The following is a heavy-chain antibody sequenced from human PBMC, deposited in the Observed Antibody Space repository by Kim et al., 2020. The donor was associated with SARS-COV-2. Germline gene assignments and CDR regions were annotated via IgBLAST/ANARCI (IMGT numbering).Heavy chain of an antibody. D-gene: IGHD1-20*01. V-gene: IGHV4-59*09. J-gene: IGHJ4*02. CDR3: ARGSDNWNDERYFDY. Sequence: PSLKSRVTISVDTSKNQFSLKLGSVTAADTAVYYCARGSDNWNDERYFDYWGQGTLVTVSS.